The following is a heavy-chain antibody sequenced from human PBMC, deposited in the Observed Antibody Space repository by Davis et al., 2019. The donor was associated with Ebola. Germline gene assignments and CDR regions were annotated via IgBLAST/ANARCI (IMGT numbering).Heavy chain of an antibody. CDR1: GYTFTGYY. Sequence: ASVTVSCKASGYTFTGYYMHWVRQAPGQGLEWMGWINPNSGGTNYAQKFQGRVTMTSDTSISTAYMELSRLRSDDTAVYYCAREWFFSTDIVVVVAATRPFNWFDPWGQGTLVTVSS. J-gene: IGHJ5*02. CDR2: INPNSGGT. CDR3: AREWFFSTDIVVVVAATRPFNWFDP. D-gene: IGHD2-15*01. V-gene: IGHV1-2*02.